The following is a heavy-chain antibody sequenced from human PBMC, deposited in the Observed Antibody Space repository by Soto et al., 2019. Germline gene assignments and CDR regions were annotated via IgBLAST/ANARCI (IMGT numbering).Heavy chain of an antibody. V-gene: IGHV1-46*01. Sequence: XSGAEVXKPGASVKVSCKASGYTFTSYYMHWVRQAPGQGLEWMGIINPSGGSTSYAQKFQGRVTMTRDTSTSTVYMELSSLRSEDTAVYYCARDRDFWSATYDAFDIWGQGTMVTVSS. CDR3: ARDRDFWSATYDAFDI. J-gene: IGHJ3*02. CDR2: INPSGGST. CDR1: GYTFTSYY. D-gene: IGHD3-3*01.